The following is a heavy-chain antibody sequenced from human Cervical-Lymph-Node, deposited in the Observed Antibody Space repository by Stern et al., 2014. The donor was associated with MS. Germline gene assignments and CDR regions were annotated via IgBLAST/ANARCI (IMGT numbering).Heavy chain of an antibody. D-gene: IGHD5-12*01. CDR2: ISSSGDTI. J-gene: IGHJ3*02. Sequence: VHLVESGGGLVKPGGSLRLSCAASGFTFSDSYMTWIRQTPGKGLEWVSYISSSGDTIKYAESCKGRFTVPRDNAKNSLSLQMSSLRVEDTAVYYCVRGWEPRQDGPSGHDYDAFDIWGQGTMVTVSS. CDR3: VRGWEPRQDGPSGHDYDAFDI. V-gene: IGHV3-11*01. CDR1: GFTFSDSY.